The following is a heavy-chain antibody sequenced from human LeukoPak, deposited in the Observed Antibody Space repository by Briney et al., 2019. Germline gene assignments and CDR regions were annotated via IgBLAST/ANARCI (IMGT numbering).Heavy chain of an antibody. Sequence: GASVKVSCKASGYTFTSHDINWVRQATGQGPEWMGWMNPNSGYTGYEQKFQGRVTMTRDTSTSTAYMELSSLRSEDTAVYYCARGGSSYNDEHEEFDYWGQGTVVTVSS. V-gene: IGHV1-8*01. D-gene: IGHD3-22*01. J-gene: IGHJ4*02. CDR1: GYTFTSHD. CDR2: MNPNSGYT. CDR3: ARGGSSYNDEHEEFDY.